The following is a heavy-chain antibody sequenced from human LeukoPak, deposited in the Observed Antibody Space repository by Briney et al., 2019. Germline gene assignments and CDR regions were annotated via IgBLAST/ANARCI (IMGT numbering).Heavy chain of an antibody. CDR2: ISYDGNNN. CDR1: GFTFSNYG. D-gene: IGHD4-23*01. Sequence: GGSLRLSCTASGFTFSNYGMHWVRQAPGKGLEWMATISYDGNNNYYTYSVKGRFTVSRDNSKNTLYLQMNSLRGEDTGVYYCTRDRGGNEFDYWGQGTLVTVSS. J-gene: IGHJ4*02. CDR3: TRDRGGNEFDY. V-gene: IGHV3-30*03.